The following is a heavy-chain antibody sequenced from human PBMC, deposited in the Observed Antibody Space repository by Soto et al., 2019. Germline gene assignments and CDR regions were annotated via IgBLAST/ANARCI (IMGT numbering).Heavy chain of an antibody. J-gene: IGHJ6*02. CDR1: GFTFSSYS. Sequence: GGSLRLSCAASGFTFSSYSMNWVRQAPGKGLEWVANTNKDGSQKFYVASVKGRFTISRDNAKNSLYLQMNSLRAEDTAVYYCLKGMDVWGQGTTVTVSS. V-gene: IGHV3-7*01. CDR3: LKGMDV. CDR2: TNKDGSQK.